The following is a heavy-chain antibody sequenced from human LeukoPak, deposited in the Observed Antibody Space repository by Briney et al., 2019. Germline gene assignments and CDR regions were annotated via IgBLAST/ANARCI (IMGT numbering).Heavy chain of an antibody. Sequence: ASVKVSCKASGYIFTSYYMHWVRQAPGQGLEWMGIINPSGGSTSYAQKFQGRVTMTRDTSTSTVYMELSSLRSEDTAVYYCARVRYYYDSSGYSLDYWGQGTLVTVSS. J-gene: IGHJ4*02. CDR3: ARVRYYYDSSGYSLDY. CDR1: GYIFTSYY. V-gene: IGHV1-46*01. CDR2: INPSGGST. D-gene: IGHD3-22*01.